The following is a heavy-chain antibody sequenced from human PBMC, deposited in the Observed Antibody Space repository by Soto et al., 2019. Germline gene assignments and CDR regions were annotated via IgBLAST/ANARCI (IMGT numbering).Heavy chain of an antibody. D-gene: IGHD3-10*01. J-gene: IGHJ4*02. CDR2: INGDSDST. V-gene: IGHV1-3*01. CDR1: GYTFTNYA. CDR3: ARGIHAGSFLIDY. Sequence: QVQLVQSGAEVKVPGASVKVYCKTSGYTFTNYAMHWVRQAPGHRLEWLGLINGDSDSTRYSQKFQDRVSITRDTSASTHYLELNSLRSVDTAVYYCARGIHAGSFLIDYWGQGTLVTVSS.